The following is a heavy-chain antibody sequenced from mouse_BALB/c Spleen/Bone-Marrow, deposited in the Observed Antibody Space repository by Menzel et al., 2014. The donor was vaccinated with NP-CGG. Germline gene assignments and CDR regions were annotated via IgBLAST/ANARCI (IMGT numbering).Heavy chain of an antibody. J-gene: IGHJ2*01. CDR1: GYTFTSYW. CDR3: ARINGYDY. Sequence: QVQLQQSGAELVKPGASVKLSCMASGYTFTSYWMHWVKQRPGQGLEWIGEIDPSTGRTDYNKKFKSQATLTVDKSSSTAYMHLSSLTSEDSAVYYCARINGYDYWGQGTTLTVSS. D-gene: IGHD2-2*01. CDR2: IDPSTGRT. V-gene: IGHV1S81*02.